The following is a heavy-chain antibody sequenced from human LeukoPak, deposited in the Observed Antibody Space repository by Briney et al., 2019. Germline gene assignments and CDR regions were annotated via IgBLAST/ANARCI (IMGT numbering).Heavy chain of an antibody. J-gene: IGHJ6*02. Sequence: GGSLRLSCAASGFTFDDYAMHWVRQAPGKGLEWVANIKQHGSEKYYVDSVKGRFTISRDNAKNSLYLQMNSLRVEDTAVYYCAREAAESYGMDVWGQGTTVTVSS. V-gene: IGHV3-7*01. CDR2: IKQHGSEK. CDR1: GFTFDDYA. D-gene: IGHD3-10*01. CDR3: AREAAESYGMDV.